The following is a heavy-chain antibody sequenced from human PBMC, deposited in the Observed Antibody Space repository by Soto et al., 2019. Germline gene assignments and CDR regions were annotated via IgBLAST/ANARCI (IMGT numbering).Heavy chain of an antibody. Sequence: GGSLRLSCAASGFTFSSYAMSWVRQAPGKGLEWVSAISGSGGSTYYADSVKGRFTISRDNSKNTLYLQMNSLRAEDTAAYYCAKGSQLLYGFGMDVWGQGTTVTVSS. CDR3: AKGSQLLYGFGMDV. CDR2: ISGSGGST. D-gene: IGHD2-2*02. J-gene: IGHJ6*02. CDR1: GFTFSSYA. V-gene: IGHV3-23*01.